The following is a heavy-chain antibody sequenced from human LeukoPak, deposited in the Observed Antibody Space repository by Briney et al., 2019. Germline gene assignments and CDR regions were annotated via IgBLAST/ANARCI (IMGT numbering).Heavy chain of an antibody. J-gene: IGHJ4*02. V-gene: IGHV3-11*01. CDR2: ISSSGSTI. Sequence: GGSLRLSCAASGFTFSYYYMSWIRQAPGKGLEWVSYISSSGSTIYYADSVKGRFTISRDNAKNSLYLQMNSLRAEDTAVYYCARVIGGMVRGVIIFDYWGQGTLVTVSS. D-gene: IGHD3-10*01. CDR3: ARVIGGMVRGVIIFDY. CDR1: GFTFSYYY.